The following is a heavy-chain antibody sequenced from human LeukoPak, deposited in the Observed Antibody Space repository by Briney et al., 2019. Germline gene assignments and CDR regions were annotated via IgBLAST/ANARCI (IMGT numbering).Heavy chain of an antibody. V-gene: IGHV5-51*01. CDR2: IYPGDSDT. J-gene: IGHJ4*02. D-gene: IGHD3-22*01. CDR1: GYSFTSYW. CDR3: ARLGRDSSGYGPYYFDY. Sequence: GESLKISCKGSGYSFTSYWIGWVRQMPGKGLERMGIIYPGDSDTRYSPSFQGQVTISADKSISTAYLQWSSLKASDTAMYYCARLGRDSSGYGPYYFDYWGQGTLVTVSS.